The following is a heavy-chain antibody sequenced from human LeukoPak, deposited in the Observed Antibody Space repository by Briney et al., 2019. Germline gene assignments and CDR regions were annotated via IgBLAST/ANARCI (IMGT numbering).Heavy chain of an antibody. CDR2: TYYRSKWYN. J-gene: IGHJ4*02. Sequence: SQTLSLTCAISGDSVSSRSAAWNWIRQSPSRGLEWLGRTYYRSKWYNDYAVSVRSRIAVNPDTSKNQFSLQLNSVTPEDTAVYYCAREDYSGNSGTYFDYWGQGTLVTVSS. CDR1: GDSVSSRSAA. D-gene: IGHD4-23*01. CDR3: AREDYSGNSGTYFDY. V-gene: IGHV6-1*01.